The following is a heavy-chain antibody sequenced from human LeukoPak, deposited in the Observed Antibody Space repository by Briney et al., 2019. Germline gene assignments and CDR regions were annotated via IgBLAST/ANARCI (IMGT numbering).Heavy chain of an antibody. Sequence: PGGSLRLSCAVSGFTVSTNYMSWVRQAPGKGLEWVSVMYSGGSTYYADSVKGRFTISRHNSKNTLYLQMNSLRAEDTAVYYCAKVGWQQLVREDDYWGQGTLVTVSS. CDR2: MYSGGST. CDR3: AKVGWQQLVREDDY. CDR1: GFTVSTNY. J-gene: IGHJ4*02. D-gene: IGHD6-13*01. V-gene: IGHV3-53*01.